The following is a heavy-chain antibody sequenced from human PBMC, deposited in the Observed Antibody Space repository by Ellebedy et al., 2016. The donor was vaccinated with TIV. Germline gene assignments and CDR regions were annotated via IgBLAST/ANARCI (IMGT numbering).Heavy chain of an antibody. Sequence: GESLKISCTASGITFSTHNLHWVRHAPGKGLEWVAVIGHDGSNQYYAASLEGRFTISRDNSKNKLYLQMNSLRPDDTAVYYCARVGWDLVAASDVWGHGTMVTVSS. D-gene: IGHD1-26*01. CDR3: ARVGWDLVAASDV. CDR2: IGHDGSNQ. CDR1: GITFSTHN. V-gene: IGHV3-33*01. J-gene: IGHJ3*01.